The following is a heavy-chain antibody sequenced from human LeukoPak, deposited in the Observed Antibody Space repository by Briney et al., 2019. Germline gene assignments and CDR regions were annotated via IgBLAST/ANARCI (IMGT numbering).Heavy chain of an antibody. CDR1: GFTFNYYG. CDR3: ARFSKDYYYGSGSYTVDY. V-gene: IGHV3-23*01. D-gene: IGHD3-10*01. Sequence: GGSLRLSCAASGFTFNYYGMSWVRQAPGKGLEWVSGISGSGGSTYYADSVKGRFTISRDNSKNTLYLQMNSLRADDTAVYYCARFSKDYYYGSGSYTVDYWGQGTLVTVSS. J-gene: IGHJ4*02. CDR2: ISGSGGST.